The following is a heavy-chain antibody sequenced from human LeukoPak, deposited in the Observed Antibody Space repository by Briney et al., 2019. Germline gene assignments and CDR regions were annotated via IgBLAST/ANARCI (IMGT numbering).Heavy chain of an antibody. V-gene: IGHV4-34*01. D-gene: IGHD2-2*01. CDR3: TGVYCSSTSCSGEDY. CDR2: INHSGST. Sequence: PSETLSLTCAVYGGFFSGYYWSWLRQPPGKGLEWIGEINHSGSTNYNPSLKSRVTISVDTSKNQFSLKLSSVTAADTAVYYCTGVYCSSTSCSGEDYWGQGTLVTVSS. CDR1: GGFFSGYY. J-gene: IGHJ4*02.